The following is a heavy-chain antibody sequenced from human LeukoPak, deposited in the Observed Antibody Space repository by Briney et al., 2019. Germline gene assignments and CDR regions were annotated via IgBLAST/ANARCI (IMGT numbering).Heavy chain of an antibody. D-gene: IGHD2-2*01. CDR1: GGSISSGGYY. V-gene: IGHV4-30-2*01. CDR2: IYHSGST. J-gene: IGHJ4*02. Sequence: SETLSPTCTVSGGSISSGGYYWSWIRQPPGKGLEWIGYIYHSGSTYYNPSLKSRVTISVDRSKNQFSLKLSSVTAADTAVYYCARGIVVVPAAIFDYWGQGTLVTVSS. CDR3: ARGIVVVPAAIFDY.